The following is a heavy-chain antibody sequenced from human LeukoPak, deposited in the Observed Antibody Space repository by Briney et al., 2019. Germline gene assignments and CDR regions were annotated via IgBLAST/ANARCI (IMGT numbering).Heavy chain of an antibody. V-gene: IGHV1-18*01. D-gene: IGHD3-22*01. Sequence: ASVKVSCKTSGYTFTSHGINWLRQAPGQGLEWMGWVSGYNGNTDYAQKFQGRVTMTTDRSTNTVYMELRSLRSDDTAVYYCALEVYYSDNSAFDYWGQGTLVTVSS. CDR3: ALEVYYSDNSAFDY. J-gene: IGHJ4*02. CDR1: GYTFTSHG. CDR2: VSGYNGNT.